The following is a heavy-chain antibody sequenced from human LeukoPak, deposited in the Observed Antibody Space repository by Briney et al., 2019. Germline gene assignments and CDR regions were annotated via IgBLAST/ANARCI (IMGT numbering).Heavy chain of an antibody. CDR1: GYTFTSYG. D-gene: IGHD2-2*02. CDR2: ISAYNGNT. J-gene: IGHJ4*02. Sequence: ASVKVSCKASGYTFTSYGISWVRQAPGQGLEWMGWISAYNGNTNYAQKLQGRVTMTTGTSTSTAYMELRSLRSDDTAVYYCARDHEIGYCSSTSCYRPSSSWGQGTLVTVSS. CDR3: ARDHEIGYCSSTSCYRPSSS. V-gene: IGHV1-18*01.